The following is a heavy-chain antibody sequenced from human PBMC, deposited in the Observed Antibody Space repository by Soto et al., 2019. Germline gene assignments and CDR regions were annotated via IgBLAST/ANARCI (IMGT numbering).Heavy chain of an antibody. CDR2: INTYNGMT. Sequence: QVQLVQSGGEVKKPGASVTVSCKASGYTFINYHITWVRQAPGQGLEGMAWINTYNGMTDYAQRFQGRVTMTRDTSTSTANMELRNLGSDDTAVYFCAKSPRGEMATDWGQGTLVTVSS. J-gene: IGHJ4*02. D-gene: IGHD5-12*01. CDR1: GYTFINYH. CDR3: AKSPRGEMATD. V-gene: IGHV1-18*01.